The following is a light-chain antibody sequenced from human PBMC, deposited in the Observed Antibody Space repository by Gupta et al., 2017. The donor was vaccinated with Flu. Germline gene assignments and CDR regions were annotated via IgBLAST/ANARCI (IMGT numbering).Light chain of an antibody. Sequence: ELVLTQSPGTLSSSPGERATLSCRASQSVSSSYLAWYQQKPGQAPRLLIYGASSRATGIPDRFSGSGSGTDFTLTISILEPEDFAVYYCQQYGSSPWTFGQGTKVEIK. CDR3: QQYGSSPWT. J-gene: IGKJ1*01. CDR1: QSVSSSY. V-gene: IGKV3-20*01. CDR2: GAS.